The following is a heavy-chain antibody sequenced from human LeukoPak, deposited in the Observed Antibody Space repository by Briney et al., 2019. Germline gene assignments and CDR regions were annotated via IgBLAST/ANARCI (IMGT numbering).Heavy chain of an antibody. J-gene: IGHJ4*02. D-gene: IGHD3-22*01. CDR2: INHSGST. V-gene: IGHV4-34*01. Sequence: PSETLSLTCAVYGGSFSGYYWSWIRQPPGKGLEWIGEINHSGSTNYNPSLKSRVTISVDTSKNQFSLKLSSVTAADTAVYYCARGATMIVVVIAVDYFDYWGQGTLVTVSS. CDR1: GGSFSGYY. CDR3: ARGATMIVVVIAVDYFDY.